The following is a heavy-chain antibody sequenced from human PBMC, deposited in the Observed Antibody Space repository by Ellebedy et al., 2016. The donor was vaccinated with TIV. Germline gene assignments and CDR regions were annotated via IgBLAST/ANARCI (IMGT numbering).Heavy chain of an antibody. D-gene: IGHD5-24*01. CDR3: TRTKSRREDPPDY. CDR2: IKNDESEK. Sequence: PGGSLRLSCIASGFTFSNYWMSWVRQAPGKGLEWVANIKNDESEKYYVDSVKDRFTISRDKAKNSLYLQMNSLRAEDTAIYDCTRTKSRREDPPDYWGQGTLVTVSS. V-gene: IGHV3-7*03. J-gene: IGHJ4*02. CDR1: GFTFSNYW.